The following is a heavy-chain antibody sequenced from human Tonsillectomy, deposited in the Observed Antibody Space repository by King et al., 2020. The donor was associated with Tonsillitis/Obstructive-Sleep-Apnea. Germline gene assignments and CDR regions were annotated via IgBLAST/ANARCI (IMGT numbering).Heavy chain of an antibody. D-gene: IGHD3-10*01. CDR3: AKVYTMVRGVEHYYYYYIDV. J-gene: IGHJ6*03. CDR1: GFIFSSYW. CDR2: INSDGSST. V-gene: IGHV3-74*01. Sequence: VQLVESGGDSVQPGGSLRLSCAASGFIFSSYWMHWVRQAPGKGLVWVSRINSDGSSTNYADSVKGRFTISRDNAKNTLYLQMNSQRAEDMAVYYCAKVYTMVRGVEHYYYYYIDVWGKGTTVTVSS.